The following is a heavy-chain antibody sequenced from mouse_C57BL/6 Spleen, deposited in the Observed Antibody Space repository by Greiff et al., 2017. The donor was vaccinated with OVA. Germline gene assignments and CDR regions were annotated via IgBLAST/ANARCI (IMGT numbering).Heavy chain of an antibody. J-gene: IGHJ2*01. V-gene: IGHV1-53*01. CDR1: GYTFTSYW. D-gene: IGHD2-4*01. CDR3: ARSTMITRYYFDY. CDR2: INPSNGGT. Sequence: VQLQQPGTEPVKPGASVKLSCKASGYTFTSYWMHWVKQRPGQGLEWIGNINPSNGGTNYNEKFKSKATLTVDKSSSTAYMQLSSLTSEDSAVYYCARSTMITRYYFDYWGQGTTLTVSS.